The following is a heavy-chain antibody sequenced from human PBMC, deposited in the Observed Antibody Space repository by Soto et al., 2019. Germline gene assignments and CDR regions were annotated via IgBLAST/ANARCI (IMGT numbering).Heavy chain of an antibody. D-gene: IGHD2-21*02. CDR1: QYTFLSYD. Sequence: VSVKVSCKDSQYTFLSYDINWVRQAPGQGLEWMGWISTYNGDTNYAQTFQGRVTMTTDTSTSTVHMEVRSLRSDETDVYYCAREGVTPYYYCGMDVWGQGTPVTV. V-gene: IGHV1-18*01. CDR3: AREGVTPYYYCGMDV. CDR2: ISTYNGDT. J-gene: IGHJ6*02.